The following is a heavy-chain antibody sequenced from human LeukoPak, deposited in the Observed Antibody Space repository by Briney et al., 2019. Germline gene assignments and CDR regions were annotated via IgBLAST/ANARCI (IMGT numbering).Heavy chain of an antibody. Sequence: GGSLRLSCAASGFTFSSYSMNWVRQAPGKGLEWVSYISSSSSTIYYADSVKGRFTISRDNSKNTLYLQMNSLRAEDTAVYYCASDLLNRSKVVNHDAFDIWGQGTMVTVSS. J-gene: IGHJ3*02. D-gene: IGHD2-15*01. CDR1: GFTFSSYS. CDR2: ISSSSSTI. V-gene: IGHV3-48*01. CDR3: ASDLLNRSKVVNHDAFDI.